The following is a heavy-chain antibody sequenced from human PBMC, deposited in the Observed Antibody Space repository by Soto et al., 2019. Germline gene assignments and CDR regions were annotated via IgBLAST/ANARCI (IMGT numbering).Heavy chain of an antibody. CDR1: GFTFSDHY. V-gene: IGHV3-72*01. CDR3: TVWGSGNDFGAA. D-gene: IGHD3-10*01. Sequence: EVQLVESGGGLVQPGGSLRLSCAASGFTFSDHYMDWVRQAPGKGLEWVGRSKNKAVSYTTAYAASVKGRFTISRDGSKNSLFLQMNSLKTEDTAVYYCTVWGSGNDFGAAWGQGILVTVSS. CDR2: SKNKAVSYTT. J-gene: IGHJ4*02.